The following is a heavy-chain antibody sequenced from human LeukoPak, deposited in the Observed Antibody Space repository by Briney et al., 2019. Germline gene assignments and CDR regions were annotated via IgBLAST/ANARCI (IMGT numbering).Heavy chain of an antibody. J-gene: IGHJ6*03. CDR3: AKDSCAGCGVAWGMGV. D-gene: IGHD7-27*01. CDR1: GFSRYG. V-gene: IGHV3-30*02. CDR2: TLFDGSKK. Sequence: PGGSLRLSCAASGFSRYGMHWVRQSPGKGLEWVAFTLFDGSKKDYADSVKGRFTISRDSSNNRLYLQMNSLRIDDTAVYYCAKDSCAGCGVAWGMGVWGKGTTVTVSS.